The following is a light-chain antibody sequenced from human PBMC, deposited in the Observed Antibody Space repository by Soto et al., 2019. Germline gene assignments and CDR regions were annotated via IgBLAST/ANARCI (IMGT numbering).Light chain of an antibody. CDR3: ETWDSNTAV. V-gene: IGLV4-60*03. CDR1: SGHSSYI. Sequence: QPVLTQSSSASAYLGSSVKLTCTLSSGHSSYIIAWHQQQTGKAPRYLMKLEGSGSYNKGSGVPDRFSGSSSGADRYLTISNLQSEDEADYYCETWDSNTAVFGGGTQLTVL. J-gene: IGLJ7*01. CDR2: LEGSGSY.